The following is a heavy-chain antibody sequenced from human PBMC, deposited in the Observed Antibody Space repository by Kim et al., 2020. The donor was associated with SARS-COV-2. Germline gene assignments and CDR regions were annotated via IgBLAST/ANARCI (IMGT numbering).Heavy chain of an antibody. Sequence: ASVKVSCKVSGYTLTELSMHWVRQAPGKGLEWMGGFDPEDGETIYAQKFQGRVTMTEDTSTDTAYMELSSLRSEDTAVYYCATDPGPRGGDGIMDVWGQGTTVTVSS. V-gene: IGHV1-24*01. CDR3: ATDPGPRGGDGIMDV. D-gene: IGHD2-21*02. CDR1: GYTLTELS. CDR2: FDPEDGET. J-gene: IGHJ6*02.